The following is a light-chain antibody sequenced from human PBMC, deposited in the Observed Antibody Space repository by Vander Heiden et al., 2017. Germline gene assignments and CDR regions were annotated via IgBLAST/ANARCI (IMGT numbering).Light chain of an antibody. V-gene: IGKV1-8*01. CDR1: QGISSY. J-gene: IGKJ1*01. CDR3: QQYYSYPRT. Sequence: AIRMTQSPSSFSASTGDRVTITCRASQGISSYLAWYQQKPGKAPKLLIYAASTLQSGVPSRFIGSGSGTDFTLTISCLQSEDFATYYCQQYYSYPRTFGQGVKVEIK. CDR2: AAS.